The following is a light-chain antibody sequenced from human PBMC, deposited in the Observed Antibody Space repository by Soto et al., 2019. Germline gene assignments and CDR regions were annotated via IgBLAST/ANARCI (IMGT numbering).Light chain of an antibody. CDR3: FSFTSYNTHV. J-gene: IGLJ6*01. CDR2: ETS. V-gene: IGLV2-23*01. CDR1: SSDFGSYKF. Sequence: QSALTQPASVSGSPGQSVTISCTGTSSDFGSYKFVSWYQHHPGKVPKVIIYETSKRPSGVSDRFSGSKSGNTASLTISGLQAEDEADYYCFSFTSYNTHVFRSGTKVTVL.